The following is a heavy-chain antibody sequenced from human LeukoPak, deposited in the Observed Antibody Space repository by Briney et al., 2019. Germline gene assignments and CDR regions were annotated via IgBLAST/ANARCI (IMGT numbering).Heavy chain of an antibody. CDR1: GGSITSSNYY. J-gene: IGHJ4*02. D-gene: IGHD3-10*01. CDR3: AKDDQPGSGSYIFDY. Sequence: PSETLSLTCTVSGGSITSSNYYWGWIRQPPGKGLEWIGSFYYSGSTNYNPSLKSRVTISVDTSKNQFSLKLSSVTAADTAVYYCAKDDQPGSGSYIFDYWGQGTLVTVSS. V-gene: IGHV4-39*02. CDR2: FYYSGST.